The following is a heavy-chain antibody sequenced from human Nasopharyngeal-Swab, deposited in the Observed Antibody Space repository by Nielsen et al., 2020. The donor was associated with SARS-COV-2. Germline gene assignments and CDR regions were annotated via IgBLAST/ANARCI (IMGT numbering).Heavy chain of an antibody. CDR3: AKDYRVVAAAGTDYYYYMDV. D-gene: IGHD6-13*01. J-gene: IGHJ6*03. CDR2: ISYDGSNK. Sequence: VRQAPGKGLEWVAVISYDGSNKYYADSVKGRFTISRDNSKNTLYLQMNSLRAEDTAVYYCAKDYRVVAAAGTDYYYYMDVWAKGPRSPSP. V-gene: IGHV3-30*18.